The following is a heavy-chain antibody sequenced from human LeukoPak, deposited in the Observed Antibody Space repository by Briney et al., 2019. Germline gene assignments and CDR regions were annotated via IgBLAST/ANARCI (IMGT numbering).Heavy chain of an antibody. D-gene: IGHD4-17*01. V-gene: IGHV3-7*01. Sequence: PGGSLRLSCAASGFTFSSYWMSWVRQAPGKGLEWVANIKQDGSENYYADSVKGRFTISRDNAKNSLYLQMNSLRAEDTAVYYCARDGDNDYGDFYFDYWGQGTLVTVSS. CDR3: ARDGDNDYGDFYFDY. CDR1: GFTFSSYW. J-gene: IGHJ4*02. CDR2: IKQDGSEN.